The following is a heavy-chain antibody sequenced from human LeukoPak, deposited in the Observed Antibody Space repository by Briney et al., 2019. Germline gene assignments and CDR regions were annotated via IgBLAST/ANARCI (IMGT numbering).Heavy chain of an antibody. J-gene: IGHJ4*02. Sequence: GASVKVSCKVSGYTLTELSMHWVRQAPGKGLEWMGGFDPEDGETIYAQKFQGRVTMTEDTSTDTAYMELSSLRSEDTAVYYCATGDPAWIAAAGDYWGQGTQVTVSS. D-gene: IGHD6-13*01. CDR1: GYTLTELS. CDR3: ATGDPAWIAAAGDY. V-gene: IGHV1-24*01. CDR2: FDPEDGET.